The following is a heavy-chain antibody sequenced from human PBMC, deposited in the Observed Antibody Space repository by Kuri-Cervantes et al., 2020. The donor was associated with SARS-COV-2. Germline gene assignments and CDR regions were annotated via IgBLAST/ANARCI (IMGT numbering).Heavy chain of an antibody. Sequence: SETLSLTCTVSGGSISSTSYYWGWVRQHPGKGLEWIGSIYYSGSTYYNPSLKSRVTISVDTSKNQFSLKLSSVTAADTAVYYCARFSVLRFLEWLFPEDYYYGMDVWGQGTTVTVSS. V-gene: IGHV4-39*01. CDR2: IYYSGST. D-gene: IGHD3-3*01. CDR3: ARFSVLRFLEWLFPEDYYYGMDV. CDR1: GGSISSTSYY. J-gene: IGHJ6*02.